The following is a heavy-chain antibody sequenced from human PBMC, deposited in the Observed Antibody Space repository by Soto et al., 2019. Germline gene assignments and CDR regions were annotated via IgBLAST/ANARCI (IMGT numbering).Heavy chain of an antibody. D-gene: IGHD6-6*01. J-gene: IGHJ4*02. CDR3: ARDSHSSGFDY. V-gene: IGHV4-59*01. Sequence: SETLSLTCTVSGGSISSYYWSWIRQPPGKGLELIGNIYYSGSTNYNPSLKSRVTISVDTSKNQFSLKLSSVTAADTAVYYCARDSHSSGFDYWGQGTLVTVSS. CDR1: GGSISSYY. CDR2: IYYSGST.